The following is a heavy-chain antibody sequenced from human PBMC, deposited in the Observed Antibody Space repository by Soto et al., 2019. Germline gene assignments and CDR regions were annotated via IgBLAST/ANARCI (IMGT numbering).Heavy chain of an antibody. CDR1: GFTFSTAW. V-gene: IGHV3-15*01. CDR2: IKSKTDGGTT. Sequence: EVQLVESGGGLVKPRGSLRLSCAASGFTFSTAWMTWVRQAPGKGLEWVGRIKSKTDGGTTDYAAPVKGRFTISRDDSKNTLYMQMNILKTEDPAVYYGTIADCRRGYCSHYWVQGGLVTVSS. J-gene: IGHJ4*02. D-gene: IGHD2-15*01. CDR3: TIADCRRGYCSHY.